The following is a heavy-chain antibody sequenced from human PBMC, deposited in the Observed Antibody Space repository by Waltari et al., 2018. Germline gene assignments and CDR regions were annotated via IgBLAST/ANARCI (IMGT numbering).Heavy chain of an antibody. D-gene: IGHD6-19*01. CDR2: ISRSGYL. Sequence: EVQLVESGGGLVRPGGSLRLSCAASGFTFSSYSMNWVRQAPGKGLEWVASISRSGYLYYSDSVRGGLTISGDNAKNSLYLRLNSLGAEDTAVCYCARCQSSGCHWGQGTLVTVSS. V-gene: IGHV3-21*01. CDR3: ARCQSSGCH. J-gene: IGHJ4*02. CDR1: GFTFSSYS.